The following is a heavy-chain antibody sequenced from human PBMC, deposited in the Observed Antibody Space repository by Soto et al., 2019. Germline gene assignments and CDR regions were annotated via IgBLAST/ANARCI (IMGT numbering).Heavy chain of an antibody. D-gene: IGHD3-9*01. CDR1: GFTVSSNY. CDR2: IYSGGST. V-gene: IGHV3-66*01. CDR3: ARILEADYDILTGYYTFDY. Sequence: EVQLVESGGGLIQSGGSLRLSCAASGFTVSSNYMSWVRQAPGKGLEWVLVIYSGGSTYYADSVKGRFTISRDNSKNTLYLQMNSLRAEDTAVYYCARILEADYDILTGYYTFDYWGQGTLVTVSS. J-gene: IGHJ4*02.